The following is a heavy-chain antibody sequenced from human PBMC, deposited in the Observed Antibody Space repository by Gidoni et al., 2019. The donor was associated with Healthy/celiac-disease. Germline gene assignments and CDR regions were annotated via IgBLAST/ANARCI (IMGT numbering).Heavy chain of an antibody. CDR1: GGTFSSYA. V-gene: IGHV1-69*01. CDR3: ARGGYSSSWYYYYGMDV. CDR2: IIPIFGTA. J-gene: IGHJ6*02. D-gene: IGHD6-13*01. Sequence: QVQLVQSGAEVTKPGSSVKVSCKASGGTFSSYAISGVRQAPGQGLEWMGGIIPIFGTANYEQKFQGRVTITADESTSTAYMELSSLRSEDTAVYYCARGGYSSSWYYYYGMDVWGQGTTVTVSS.